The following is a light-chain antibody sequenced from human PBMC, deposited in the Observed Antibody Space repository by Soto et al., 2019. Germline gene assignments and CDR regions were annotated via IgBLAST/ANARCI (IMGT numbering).Light chain of an antibody. Sequence: DIQMTQSPSSLSASVGDRVTITCQASQDITNYLNWYQQKPGKPPKLLINDASNLETGVPSRFSGSGSETHFTFTISSLQPEYIATYYCQQYNNVPRTFGQGTKVEIK. CDR3: QQYNNVPRT. CDR2: DAS. J-gene: IGKJ1*01. CDR1: QDITNY. V-gene: IGKV1-33*01.